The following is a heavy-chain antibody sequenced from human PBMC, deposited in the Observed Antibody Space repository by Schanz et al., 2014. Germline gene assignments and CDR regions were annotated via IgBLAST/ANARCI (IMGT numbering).Heavy chain of an antibody. J-gene: IGHJ4*02. Sequence: QVQLVQSGAEVKKPGSSVTVSCKASGDTLSSYGISWVRQAPGQGLEWMGRINTNTANPTYAQGFTGRFVYTLDASVTTAYLEISSLKAEDTAVYYCARGYSGYSHFDYWGQGALVTVSS. CDR3: ARGYSGYSHFDY. V-gene: IGHV7-4-1*02. D-gene: IGHD5-12*01. CDR2: INTNTANP. CDR1: GDTLSSYG.